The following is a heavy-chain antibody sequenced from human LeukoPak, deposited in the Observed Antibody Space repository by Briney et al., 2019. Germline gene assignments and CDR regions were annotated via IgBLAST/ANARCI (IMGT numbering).Heavy chain of an antibody. Sequence: PSETLSLTCTVSGGSISSYYWSWIRQPPGKGLEWIGYIYYSGSTNYNPSLKSRVTISVDTSKNQFSLKLSSVTAADTAVYYCARHKEKGAFDTWGQGTMVTVSS. CDR3: ARHKEKGAFDT. J-gene: IGHJ3*02. V-gene: IGHV4-59*01. CDR2: IYYSGST. CDR1: GGSISSYY.